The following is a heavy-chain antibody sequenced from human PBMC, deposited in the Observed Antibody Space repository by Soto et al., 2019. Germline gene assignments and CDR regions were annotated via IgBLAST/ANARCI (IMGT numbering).Heavy chain of an antibody. CDR2: INSDGSST. CDR3: VRDDLALGIDY. D-gene: IGHD1-26*01. V-gene: IGHV3-74*01. Sequence: EVQMVESGGGLVQPGGSLRLSCAASGFTFSSYWMHWVRQVPGKGLVWVSHINSDGSSTTYTDYVKGRFTISRDNAKNTLYLQMNSLRVEDRAVYYCVRDDLALGIDYWGLGTLVTVSS. J-gene: IGHJ4*02. CDR1: GFTFSSYW.